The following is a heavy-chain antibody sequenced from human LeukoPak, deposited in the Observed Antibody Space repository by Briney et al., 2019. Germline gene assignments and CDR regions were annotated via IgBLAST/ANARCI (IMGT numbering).Heavy chain of an antibody. Sequence: PGGSLRLSCAASGFTFSSYGMHWVRQAPGKGLEWLAVIWYDGSNKYYADSVKGRFTVSRDNSKNTLYLQMNSLRAEDTAMYYCAREGWVYSSAWGDGMDVWGQGTTVTVSS. CDR1: GFTFSSYG. CDR2: IWYDGSNK. CDR3: AREGWVYSSAWGDGMDV. D-gene: IGHD6-19*01. V-gene: IGHV3-33*01. J-gene: IGHJ6*02.